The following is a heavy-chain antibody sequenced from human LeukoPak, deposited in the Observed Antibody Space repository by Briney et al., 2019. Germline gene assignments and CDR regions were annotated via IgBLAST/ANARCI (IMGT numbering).Heavy chain of an antibody. Sequence: SEPLSLTCTVSGGSITSYYWPWIRQPAGKGLEWVGRVSDTGRDNYNPSPERRVTISFITSNNRFSLKVTSVTAADTAVYYGAGGTDMTPISGYYPFVYWGQGTLVSVSS. V-gene: IGHV4-4*07. D-gene: IGHD5-12*01. CDR3: AGGTDMTPISGYYPFVY. CDR2: VSDTGRD. CDR1: GGSITSYY. J-gene: IGHJ4*02.